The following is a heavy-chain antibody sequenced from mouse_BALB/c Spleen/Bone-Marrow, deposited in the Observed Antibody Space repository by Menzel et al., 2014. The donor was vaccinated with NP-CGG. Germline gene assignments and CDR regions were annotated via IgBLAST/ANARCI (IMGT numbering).Heavy chain of an antibody. CDR1: GFNIEDTY. Sequence: EVHLVESGAELVKPGASVKLSCTASGFNIEDTYMHWVKQRPEQGLEWIGRIDPANGNTKYDPKFQGKATITADTSSNTAYLQLSSLTSEDTAVYYCAEITTAACYVMDYWGQGTSVTVSS. CDR3: AEITTAACYVMDY. J-gene: IGHJ4*01. V-gene: IGHV14-3*02. D-gene: IGHD1-2*01. CDR2: IDPANGNT.